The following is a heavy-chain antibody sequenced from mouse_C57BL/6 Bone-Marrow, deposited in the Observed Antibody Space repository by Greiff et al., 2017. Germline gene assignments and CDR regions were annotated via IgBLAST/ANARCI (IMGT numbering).Heavy chain of an antibody. Sequence: EVKLMESGPGLAKPSQTLSLTCSVTGYSITSDYWNWIRKFPGNKLEYMGYISYSGSTYYNPSLKSRISITRDTSKNQYYLQLNSVTTEDTATYYCARRDSNYGWYFDVWGTGTTVTVSS. V-gene: IGHV3-8*01. CDR3: ARRDSNYGWYFDV. CDR1: GYSITSDY. J-gene: IGHJ1*03. CDR2: ISYSGST. D-gene: IGHD2-5*01.